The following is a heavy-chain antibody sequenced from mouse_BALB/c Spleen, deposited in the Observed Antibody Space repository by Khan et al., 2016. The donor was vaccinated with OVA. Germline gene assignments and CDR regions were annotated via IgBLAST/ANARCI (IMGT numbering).Heavy chain of an antibody. Sequence: QVQLQQSGAELAKPWASVKMSCKASGYTFTSYWMHWVKQRPGQGLEWLGYINPSTGYTEYTQRITDKATLTADKSSSAAYMQLSSQTSEESAVYYCANHGSSAAWLTYWGQGTLVTVSA. CDR1: GYTFTSYW. CDR3: ANHGSSAAWLTY. J-gene: IGHJ3*01. V-gene: IGHV1-7*01. D-gene: IGHD1-1*01. CDR2: INPSTGYT.